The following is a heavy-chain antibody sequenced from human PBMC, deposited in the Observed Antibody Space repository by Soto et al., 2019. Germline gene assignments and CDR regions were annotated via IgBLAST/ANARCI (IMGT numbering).Heavy chain of an antibody. CDR1: GYSFTSYW. D-gene: IGHD3-22*01. CDR2: IYPGDSDT. J-gene: IGHJ4*02. Sequence: PGESLKISCKGSGYSFTSYWIGWVRQMPGKGLEWMGIIYPGDSDTRYSPSFQGQVTISADKSISTAYLQWSSLKASDTAMYYCARLSYYDSSGYYPTAFDYWGQGTLVTVS. CDR3: ARLSYYDSSGYYPTAFDY. V-gene: IGHV5-51*01.